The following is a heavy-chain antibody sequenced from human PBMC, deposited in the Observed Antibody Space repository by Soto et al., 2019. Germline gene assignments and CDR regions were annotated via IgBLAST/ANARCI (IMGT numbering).Heavy chain of an antibody. D-gene: IGHD6-13*01. Sequence: GGSLRLSCAASGFTFSSYAMHWVRQAPGKGLEWVAVISYDGSNKYYADSVKGRFTISRDNSKNTLYLQMNSLRAEDTAVYYCARDLTAAAGTEGYFDYWGQGTLVTVSS. CDR1: GFTFSSYA. J-gene: IGHJ4*02. CDR3: ARDLTAAAGTEGYFDY. CDR2: ISYDGSNK. V-gene: IGHV3-30-3*01.